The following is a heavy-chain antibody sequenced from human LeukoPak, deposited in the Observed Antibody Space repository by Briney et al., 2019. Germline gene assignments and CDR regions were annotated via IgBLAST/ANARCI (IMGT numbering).Heavy chain of an antibody. D-gene: IGHD2-2*01. CDR2: ISAHTDDT. Sequence: ASVKVSCKASGYTFTSYGLTWVRQAPGQGLEWVGWISAHTDDTSYAQKFQGRVTMTTDSHTSTAYMDLRSLTSDDTAVYHCARDQVPIVVPAAMMDYWGQGTLITVSS. CDR1: GYTFTSYG. J-gene: IGHJ4*02. CDR3: ARDQVPIVVPAAMMDY. V-gene: IGHV1-18*01.